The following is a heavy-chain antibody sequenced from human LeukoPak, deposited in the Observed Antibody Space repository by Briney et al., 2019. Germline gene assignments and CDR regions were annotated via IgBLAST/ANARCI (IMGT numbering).Heavy chain of an antibody. Sequence: ASVKVSCKVSGYTFTGYYMHWVRQAPGQGLKWMGWINPNTGGTNYAQKFQGRVTMTRDTSISTAYMELSRLRSDDTAVYYCARAIVMVRGVDYWGQGTLVTVSS. J-gene: IGHJ4*02. D-gene: IGHD3-10*01. CDR2: INPNTGGT. V-gene: IGHV1-2*02. CDR1: GYTFTGYY. CDR3: ARAIVMVRGVDY.